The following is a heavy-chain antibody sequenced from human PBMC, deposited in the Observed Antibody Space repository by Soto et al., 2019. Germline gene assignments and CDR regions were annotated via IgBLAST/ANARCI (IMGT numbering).Heavy chain of an antibody. Sequence: QVQLVESGGGVVQPGRSQRLSCAASGFTFSSYGMHWVRQAPGKGLEWVAVISYDGSNKYYADSVKGRFTISRDNSKNTLYLQMNSLRAEDTAVYYCAKERRWLHRSRYYFDYWGQGTLVTVSS. D-gene: IGHD5-12*01. CDR1: GFTFSSYG. J-gene: IGHJ4*02. V-gene: IGHV3-30*18. CDR3: AKERRWLHRSRYYFDY. CDR2: ISYDGSNK.